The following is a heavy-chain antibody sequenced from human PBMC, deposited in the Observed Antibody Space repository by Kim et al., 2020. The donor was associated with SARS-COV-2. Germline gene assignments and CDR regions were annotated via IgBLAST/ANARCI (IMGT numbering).Heavy chain of an antibody. CDR3: AKHSTYES. CDR2: SSRAT. Sequence: SSRATKYNPTLKIRVTLSMDTSKNQFSLNLNSVTAADTAVYYCAKHSTYESWGQGILVTVSS. D-gene: IGHD5-12*01. J-gene: IGHJ4*02. V-gene: IGHV4-59*08.